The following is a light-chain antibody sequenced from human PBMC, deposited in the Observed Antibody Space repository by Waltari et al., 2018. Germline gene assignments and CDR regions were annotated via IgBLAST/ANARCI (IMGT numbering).Light chain of an antibody. CDR3: QVWDSSSDHVV. V-gene: IGLV3-21*04. Sequence: SYVLTQPPSVSVAPGKTARITCGGTNIGSQSVPWYPQKPGQAPVLVIYYDSDRPSGIPERFSGSNSGNTATLTISRVEAGDEADYYCQVWDSSSDHVVFGGGTKLTVL. J-gene: IGLJ2*01. CDR1: NIGSQS. CDR2: YDS.